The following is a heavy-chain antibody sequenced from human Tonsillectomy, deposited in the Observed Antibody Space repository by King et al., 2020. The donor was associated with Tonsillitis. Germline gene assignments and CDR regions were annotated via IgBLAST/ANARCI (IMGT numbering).Heavy chain of an antibody. CDR1: GGSVSSGSYY. D-gene: IGHD6-13*01. J-gene: IGHJ6*02. V-gene: IGHV4-61*01. Sequence: QLQESGPGLVKPSETLSLTCTVSGGSVSSGSYYWSWIRQPPGKGLEWIGYIYYSGSTNYNPSLKSRVTISVDTSKNQFSLKLSSVTAADTAVYYCARDLFSSSWYDVRSYYYGMDVWGQGTTVTVSS. CDR3: ARDLFSSSWYDVRSYYYGMDV. CDR2: IYYSGST.